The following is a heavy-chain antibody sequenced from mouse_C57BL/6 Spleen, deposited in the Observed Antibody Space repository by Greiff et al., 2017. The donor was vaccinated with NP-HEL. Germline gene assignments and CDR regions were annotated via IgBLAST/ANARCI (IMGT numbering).Heavy chain of an antibody. J-gene: IGHJ3*01. CDR3: ALTVAGSRFAY. Sequence: VQLKESGPELVKPGASVKIPCKASGYTFTDYNMDWVKQSHGKSLEWIGDINPNNGGTIYNQKFKGKATLTVDKSSSTAYMELRSLTSEDTAVYYCALTVAGSRFAYWGQGTLVTVSA. D-gene: IGHD1-1*01. CDR2: INPNNGGT. CDR1: GYTFTDYN. V-gene: IGHV1-18*01.